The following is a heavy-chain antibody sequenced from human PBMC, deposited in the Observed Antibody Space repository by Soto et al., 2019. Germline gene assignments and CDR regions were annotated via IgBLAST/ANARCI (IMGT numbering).Heavy chain of an antibody. J-gene: IGHJ3*02. CDR1: GFTFSSYA. D-gene: IGHD2-15*01. CDR2: ISYDGSNK. Sequence: QVQLVESGGGLVQPGRSLRLSCAASGFTFSSYAMHWVRQAPGKGLEWVAVISYDGSNKYYADSVKGRFTISRDNSKNTLYLQMNSLRAEDTAVYYCARPVVDDAFDIWGQGTMVTVSS. V-gene: IGHV3-30-3*01. CDR3: ARPVVDDAFDI.